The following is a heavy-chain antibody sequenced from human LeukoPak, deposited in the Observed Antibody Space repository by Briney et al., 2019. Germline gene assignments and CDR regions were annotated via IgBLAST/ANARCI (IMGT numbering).Heavy chain of an antibody. D-gene: IGHD6-19*01. CDR3: ARGGSGWLTA. CDR1: GYTFTNYY. J-gene: IGHJ4*02. CDR2: INPSGGST. V-gene: IGHV1-46*01. Sequence: ASVKVSCKASGYTFTNYYMHWVRQAPGQGLEWMGIINPSGGSTGYAQKFQGRVTMTRDTSTSTVYMGLSSLRSEDTAVYYCARGGSGWLTAWGQGTLVTVSS.